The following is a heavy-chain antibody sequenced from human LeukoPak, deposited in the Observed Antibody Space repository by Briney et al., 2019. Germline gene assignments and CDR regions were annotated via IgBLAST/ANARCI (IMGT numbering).Heavy chain of an antibody. Sequence: PSETLSLTCTVSGGSISGYYWNWIRQSARKGLDWIGRIYANGGTNYNPSLGSRVSMSVDTSKNQFSLKLTSVTAADPAIYYCARDFTRNSYAVAEFFHPWGQGTLVSVSS. CDR3: ARDFTRNSYAVAEFFHP. V-gene: IGHV4-4*07. CDR1: GGSISGYY. D-gene: IGHD5-18*01. J-gene: IGHJ1*01. CDR2: IYANGGT.